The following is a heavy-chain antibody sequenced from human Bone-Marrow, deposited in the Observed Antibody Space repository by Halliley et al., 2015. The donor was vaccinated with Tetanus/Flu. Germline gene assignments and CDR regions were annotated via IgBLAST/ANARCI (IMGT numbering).Heavy chain of an antibody. CDR3: ARHGGVTGTAAFDI. J-gene: IGHJ3*02. V-gene: IGHV4-59*08. D-gene: IGHD1-1*01. CDR2: VYEILSI. Sequence: GYVYEILSINYPPSLRGRLTMSVDPSKNQFSLSLSSVTASDAAVYYCARHGGVTGTAAFDIWGQGTKVTVSS.